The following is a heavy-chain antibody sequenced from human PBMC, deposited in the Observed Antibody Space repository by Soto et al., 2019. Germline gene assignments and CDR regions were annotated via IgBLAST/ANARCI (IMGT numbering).Heavy chain of an antibody. CDR1: GFTFSSYA. Sequence: QVQLVESGGGVVQPGRSLRLSCAASGFTFSSYAMHWVRQAPGKGLEWVAVISYDGSNKYYADSVKGRFTISRDNSKNTLYLQMNSLRAEDTAVYYCARDWYYYGSGSYGGGDYWGQGTLVTASS. D-gene: IGHD3-10*01. CDR2: ISYDGSNK. CDR3: ARDWYYYGSGSYGGGDY. J-gene: IGHJ4*02. V-gene: IGHV3-30-3*01.